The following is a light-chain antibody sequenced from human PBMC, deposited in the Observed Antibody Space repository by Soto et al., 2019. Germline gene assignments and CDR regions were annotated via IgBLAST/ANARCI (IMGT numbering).Light chain of an antibody. J-gene: IGKJ5*01. CDR3: QQYHNWPPIT. CDR1: ESVTSN. CDR2: GAS. Sequence: EIVMTQSPATLSVSPVERATLSCRASESVTSNLAWYQEKPGQAPRLLIYGASTRATGIPARFSGSGSGTEFTLTISSLQSEDFAVYYCQQYHNWPPITFGQGTRLEI. V-gene: IGKV3-15*01.